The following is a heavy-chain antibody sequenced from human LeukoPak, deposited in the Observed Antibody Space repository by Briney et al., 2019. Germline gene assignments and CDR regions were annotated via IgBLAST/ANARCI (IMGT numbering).Heavy chain of an antibody. CDR1: GFTFSSYA. V-gene: IGHV3-23*01. Sequence: GGSLRLSCAASGFTFSSYAMSWVRQAPGKGLEWVSAITGTGGSTYYVASVKGRFTVSRDNSRNTLYLQMSSLRAEDSAMYYCAKVRDTRDWYKDAFDVWGQGTRVTVSS. J-gene: IGHJ3*01. CDR2: ITGTGGST. D-gene: IGHD6-19*01. CDR3: AKVRDTRDWYKDAFDV.